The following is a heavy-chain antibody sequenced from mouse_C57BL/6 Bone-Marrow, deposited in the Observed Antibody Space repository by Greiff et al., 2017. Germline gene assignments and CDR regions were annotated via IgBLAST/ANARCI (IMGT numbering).Heavy chain of an antibody. CDR2: IDPEDGET. Sequence: EVQLQQSGAELVKPGASVKLSCTASGFNIKDYYMHWVKQRTEQGLEWIGRIDPEDGETKYAPKFQGKATITADTSSNTAYLQRSSLTAEDTAVYYCARSPYGSSPYWDFDVWGTGTTVTVSS. J-gene: IGHJ1*03. V-gene: IGHV14-2*01. D-gene: IGHD1-1*01. CDR1: GFNIKDYY. CDR3: ARSPYGSSPYWDFDV.